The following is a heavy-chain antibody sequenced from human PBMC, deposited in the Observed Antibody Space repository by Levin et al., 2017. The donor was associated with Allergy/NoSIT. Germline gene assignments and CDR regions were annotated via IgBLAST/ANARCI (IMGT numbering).Heavy chain of an antibody. CDR2: IKSKTDGGTT. V-gene: IGHV3-15*07. CDR3: TTALTYYYGSGSYYQYYYYGMDV. CDR1: GFTFSNAW. Sequence: GGSLRLSCAASGFTFSNAWMNWVRQAPGKGLEWVGRIKSKTDGGTTDYAAPVKGRFTISRDDSKNTLYLQMNSLKTEDTAVYYCTTALTYYYGSGSYYQYYYYGMDVWGQGTTVTVSS. D-gene: IGHD3-10*01. J-gene: IGHJ6*02.